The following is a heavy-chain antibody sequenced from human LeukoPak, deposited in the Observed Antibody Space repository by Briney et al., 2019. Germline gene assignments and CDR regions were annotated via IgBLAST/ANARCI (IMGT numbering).Heavy chain of an antibody. CDR3: ALGKGRKWLLPYGMDV. Sequence: ASVKVSCKASGYTFTSYYIHWVRQAPGQGLEWMGIINPSGGSTNYAQKFHGRVTMTRDTSTSTVYKELSSLRSEDTAVYYCALGKGRKWLLPYGMDVWGQGTTVTVSS. D-gene: IGHD3-22*01. J-gene: IGHJ6*02. CDR2: INPSGGST. CDR1: GYTFTSYY. V-gene: IGHV1-46*01.